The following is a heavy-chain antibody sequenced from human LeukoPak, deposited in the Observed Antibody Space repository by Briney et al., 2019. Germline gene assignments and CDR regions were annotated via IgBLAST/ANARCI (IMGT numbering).Heavy chain of an antibody. Sequence: SETLSLTCTVSGGSISPYYWSWIRQPPGKGLEWIGYIYYTGSTSYNPSLKSRVTISVDTSENQFSLKLSSVTAADTAIYYCARAGLRRDGYNLDAWGQGTLVTVSS. CDR1: GGSISPYY. D-gene: IGHD5-24*01. CDR2: IYYTGST. V-gene: IGHV4-59*01. J-gene: IGHJ5*02. CDR3: ARAGLRRDGYNLDA.